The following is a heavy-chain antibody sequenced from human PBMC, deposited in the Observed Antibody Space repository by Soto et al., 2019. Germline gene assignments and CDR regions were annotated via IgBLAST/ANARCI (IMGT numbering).Heavy chain of an antibody. V-gene: IGHV3-30-3*01. D-gene: IGHD5-12*01. CDR1: GFTFSSYA. CDR2: ISYDGSNK. CDR3: ARDFEVATDYYYYGMDV. Sequence: PGGSLRLYCAASGFTFSSYAMHWVRQAPGKGLEWVAVISYDGSNKYYADSVKGRFTISRDNSKNTLYLQMNSLRAEETAVYYCARDFEVATDYYYYGMDVWGQGTTVTVSS. J-gene: IGHJ6*02.